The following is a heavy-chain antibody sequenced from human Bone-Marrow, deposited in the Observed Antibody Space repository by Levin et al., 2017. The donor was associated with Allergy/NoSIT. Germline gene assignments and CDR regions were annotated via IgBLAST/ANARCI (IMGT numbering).Heavy chain of an antibody. J-gene: IGHJ4*02. D-gene: IGHD3-10*01. Sequence: GGSLRLSCQVSGYQFTDRWIGWVRQLPGKGLEWMGNIYPGDSETRSSPSFQGQVTMSVDKSINTAFLHWASLSASDTAIYDCARQSDELPPYDGEWVEEHYFDNWGQGTLVSVSS. CDR3: ARQSDELPPYDGEWVEEHYFDN. V-gene: IGHV5-51*01. CDR1: GYQFTDRW. CDR2: IYPGDSET.